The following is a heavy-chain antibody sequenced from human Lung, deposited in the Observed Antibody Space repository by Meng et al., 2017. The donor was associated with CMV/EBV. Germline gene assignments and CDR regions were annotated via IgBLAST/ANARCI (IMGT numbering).Heavy chain of an antibody. CDR2: IYHSGST. Sequence: LXCTVSGYSISNGYYWGWIRQPPGKGLEWIGSIYHSGSTYYNPSLKSRVTISVDTSKNQFSLKLSSVTAADTAVYYCARDYRTGCSSTSCYNWFDPWGQGTXVTVSS. CDR3: ARDYRTGCSSTSCYNWFDP. D-gene: IGHD2-2*01. V-gene: IGHV4-38-2*02. CDR1: GYSISNGYY. J-gene: IGHJ5*02.